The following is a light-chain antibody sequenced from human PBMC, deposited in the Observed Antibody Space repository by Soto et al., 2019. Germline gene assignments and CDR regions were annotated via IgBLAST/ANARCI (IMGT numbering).Light chain of an antibody. Sequence: EIVLTQSPATLSLSPGERATLSCRASQSVSTALAWYQQKPGQAPRLLIYDASIRATGIPARFSGSGSGTDFTLTISILQPEDFAVYYCQQRSDWLTFGGGTKVEIK. CDR2: DAS. J-gene: IGKJ4*01. V-gene: IGKV3-11*01. CDR3: QQRSDWLT. CDR1: QSVSTA.